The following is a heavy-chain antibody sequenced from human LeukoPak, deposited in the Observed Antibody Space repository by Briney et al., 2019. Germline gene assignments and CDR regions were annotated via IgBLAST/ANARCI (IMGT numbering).Heavy chain of an antibody. CDR1: GGSISSSSSY. CDR3: ARALWGSNFWSGYYTLGYFDY. J-gene: IGHJ4*02. CDR2: IYYSGST. D-gene: IGHD3-3*01. Sequence: PSETLSLTCTVSGGSISSSSSYWGWIRQPPGKGLEWIGYIYYSGSTNYNPSLKSRVTISVDPSKNQFSLKLSSVTAADTAVYYCARALWGSNFWSGYYTLGYFDYWGQGTLVTVSS. V-gene: IGHV4-61*05.